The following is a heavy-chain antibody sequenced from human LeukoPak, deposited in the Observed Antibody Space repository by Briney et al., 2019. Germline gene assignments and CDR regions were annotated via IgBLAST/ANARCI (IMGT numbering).Heavy chain of an antibody. Sequence: GGTLRLSCAASGFTLSSYGMSWVRQAPGKGLEWVSAISGSGDRTYYADSVKGRFTISRDNSKNTLYVQMHSLRAEDTAVYYCAKSIAVAGFAGGRTFDYWGQGILVTVSS. CDR2: ISGSGDRT. V-gene: IGHV3-23*01. CDR1: GFTLSSYG. CDR3: AKSIAVAGFAGGRTFDY. J-gene: IGHJ4*02. D-gene: IGHD6-19*01.